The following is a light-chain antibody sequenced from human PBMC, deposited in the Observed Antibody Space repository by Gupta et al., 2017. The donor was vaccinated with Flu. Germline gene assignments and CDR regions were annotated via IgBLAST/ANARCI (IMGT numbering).Light chain of an antibody. CDR1: SGSIASDY. CDR3: QSYESSDHVV. CDR2: EDD. V-gene: IGLV6-57*01. J-gene: IGLJ2*01. Sequence: FMLPQPHSVSESPGTTVTISCTRNSGSIASDYVHWYQQRPGTSPTSVIYEDDKRPSGVPDRFSGSIDSSSNSASLTISGRKTEDEADYYGQSYESSDHVVFGEGTKLTVL.